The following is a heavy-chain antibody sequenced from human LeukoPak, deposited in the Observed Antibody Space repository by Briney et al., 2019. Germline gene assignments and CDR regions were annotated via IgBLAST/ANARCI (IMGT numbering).Heavy chain of an antibody. CDR2: INPNSGGT. Sequence: ASVKVSCKASGYTFTGYYMHWVRQAPGPGLEWMGWINPNSGGTNYAQKFQGWVTMTRDTSISTAYMELSRLRSDDTAVYYCARDQYGTTRYYYYYGMDVWGQGTTVTVSS. V-gene: IGHV1-2*04. J-gene: IGHJ6*02. CDR3: ARDQYGTTRYYYYYGMDV. CDR1: GYTFTGYY. D-gene: IGHD4-17*01.